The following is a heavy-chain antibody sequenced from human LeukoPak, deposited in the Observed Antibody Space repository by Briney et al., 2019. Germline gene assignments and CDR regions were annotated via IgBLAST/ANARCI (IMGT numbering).Heavy chain of an antibody. Sequence: GGSLRLSCAASGFTFSDYYMSWIRQAPGKGLEWVSYISSSGSTIYYADSVKGRFTISRDNAKNSLFLRMNSLRAEDTAVYYCARGRSGSYYKDVDVWGKGTTVTVSS. J-gene: IGHJ6*04. V-gene: IGHV3-11*04. D-gene: IGHD3-10*01. CDR2: ISSSGSTI. CDR3: ARGRSGSYYKDVDV. CDR1: GFTFSDYY.